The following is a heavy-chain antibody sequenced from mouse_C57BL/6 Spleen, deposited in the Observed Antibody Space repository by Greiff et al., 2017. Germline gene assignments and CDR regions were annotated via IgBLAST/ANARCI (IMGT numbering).Heavy chain of an antibody. V-gene: IGHV1-64*01. J-gene: IGHJ3*01. CDR1: GYTFTSYW. CDR3: ARNYDYAAWFAY. D-gene: IGHD2-4*01. Sequence: QVQLQQPGAELVKPGASVKLSCKASGYTFTSYWMHWVKQRPGQGLEWIGMIHPNSGSTNYNEKFKSKATLTVDKSSSTAYMQLSSLTSEDSAVYYCARNYDYAAWFAYWGQGTMVTVSA. CDR2: IHPNSGST.